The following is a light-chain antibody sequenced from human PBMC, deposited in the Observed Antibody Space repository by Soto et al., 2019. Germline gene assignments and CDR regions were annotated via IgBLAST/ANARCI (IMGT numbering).Light chain of an antibody. J-gene: IGLJ1*01. V-gene: IGLV1-40*01. CDR3: QSYDISLSGFHV. CDR1: ISNIGAGYD. CDR2: GNS. Sequence: QSVLTQPPSVSGAPGQRVTISCTVSISNIGAGYDVHWYQQLPGTVPKVLIYGNSNRPSGVPDRFSGSKSGTSASLAITGLQAEDEADYYCQSYDISLSGFHVFGTGTKVTVL.